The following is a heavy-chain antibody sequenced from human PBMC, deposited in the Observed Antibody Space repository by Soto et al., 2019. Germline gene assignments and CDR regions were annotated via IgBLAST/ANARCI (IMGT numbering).Heavy chain of an antibody. CDR2: ISSNGGST. CDR1: GFTFSSYA. V-gene: IGHV3-64D*08. D-gene: IGHD6-13*01. Sequence: GGSLRLSCSASGFTFSSYAMHWVRQAPGKGLEYVSAISSNGGSTYYADSVKGRFTISRDNSKNTLYLQMSSLRAEDTAVYYCVKNSQQLVLRENYWFDPWGQGTLVTVSS. CDR3: VKNSQQLVLRENYWFDP. J-gene: IGHJ5*02.